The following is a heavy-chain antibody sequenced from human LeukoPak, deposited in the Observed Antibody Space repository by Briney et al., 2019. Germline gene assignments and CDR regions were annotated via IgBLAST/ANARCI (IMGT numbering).Heavy chain of an antibody. CDR3: MSMGGVGFDY. J-gene: IGHJ4*02. V-gene: IGHV3-73*01. CDR1: GYTFTGYY. CDR2: IRSKANSYAT. Sequence: KVSCKASGYTFTGYYMHWVRQASGKGLEWVGRIRSKANSYATAYAASVKGRFTISRDDSKNTAYLQMNSLKTEDTAVYYCMSMGGVGFDYWGQGTLVTVSS. D-gene: IGHD4/OR15-4a*01.